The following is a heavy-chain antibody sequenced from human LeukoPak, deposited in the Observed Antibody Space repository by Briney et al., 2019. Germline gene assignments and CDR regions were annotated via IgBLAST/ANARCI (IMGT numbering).Heavy chain of an antibody. D-gene: IGHD3-10*01. CDR2: INHSGST. J-gene: IGHJ4*02. Sequence: PSETLSLTCAVYGGSFSGYYRSWIRQPPGKGLEWIGEINHSGSTNYNPSLKSRVTISVDTSKNQFSLKLSSVTAADTAVYYCARLRVGSVWFGISLGGGYFDYWGQGTLVTVS. V-gene: IGHV4-34*01. CDR1: GGSFSGYY. CDR3: ARLRVGSVWFGISLGGGYFDY.